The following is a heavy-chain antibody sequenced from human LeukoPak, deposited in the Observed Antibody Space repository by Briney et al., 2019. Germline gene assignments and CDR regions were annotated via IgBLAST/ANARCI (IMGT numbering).Heavy chain of an antibody. CDR2: IYYSGST. CDR3: ARKQGIAAAGTGNYFDY. Sequence: SETLSLTCTVSGGSISSYYWSWIRQPPGKGLEWIGYIYYSGSTNYNPSLKSRVTISVDTSKNQFSLKLSSVTAADTAVYYCARKQGIAAAGTGNYFDYWGQATLVTVSS. J-gene: IGHJ4*02. V-gene: IGHV4-59*01. CDR1: GGSISSYY. D-gene: IGHD6-13*01.